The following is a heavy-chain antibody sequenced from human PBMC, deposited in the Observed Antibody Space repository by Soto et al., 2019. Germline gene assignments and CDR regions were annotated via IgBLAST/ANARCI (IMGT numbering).Heavy chain of an antibody. V-gene: IGHV1-18*01. CDR2: ISAYNGNT. CDR1: GYTFTSYG. D-gene: IGHD3-10*01. Sequence: QVQLVQSGAEVKKPGASVKVSCKASGYTFTSYGISWVRQAPGQGLEWMGWISAYNGNTNYAQKFQGRVTMTTDTSTSTAYMELRSLRSDDTAVYHCARYIFWTAFGESNWLHPWGQGTLVTVSS. CDR3: ARYIFWTAFGESNWLHP. J-gene: IGHJ5*02.